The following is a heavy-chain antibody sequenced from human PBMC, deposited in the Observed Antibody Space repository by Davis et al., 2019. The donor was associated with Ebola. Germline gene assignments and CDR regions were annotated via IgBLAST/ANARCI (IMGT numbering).Heavy chain of an antibody. V-gene: IGHV3-74*01. J-gene: IGHJ4*02. CDR3: ARDIGDIVVVPAAFDY. CDR2: IHSDGTST. D-gene: IGHD2-2*01. CDR1: GFSFSSTW. Sequence: GESLKISCAASGFSFSSTWMHWVRQAPGKGLVWVSRIHSDGTSTIYTDSVKGRFTISRDNAKNTLYLQMNSLRAEDTAVYYCARDIGDIVVVPAAFDYWGQGTLVTVSS.